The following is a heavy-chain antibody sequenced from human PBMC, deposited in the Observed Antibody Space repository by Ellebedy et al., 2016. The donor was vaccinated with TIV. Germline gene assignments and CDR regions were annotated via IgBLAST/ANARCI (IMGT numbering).Heavy chain of an antibody. V-gene: IGHV1-46*01. Sequence: AASVKVSCKASGYTFTSYYMHWVRQAPGQGLEWMGIINPSGGSTSYAQKFQGRVTMTTDTSTSTAYMELRSLRSDDTAVYYCARYIAVDYYGMDVWGQGTTVTVSS. CDR2: INPSGGST. CDR1: GYTFTSYY. J-gene: IGHJ6*02. D-gene: IGHD6-19*01. CDR3: ARYIAVDYYGMDV.